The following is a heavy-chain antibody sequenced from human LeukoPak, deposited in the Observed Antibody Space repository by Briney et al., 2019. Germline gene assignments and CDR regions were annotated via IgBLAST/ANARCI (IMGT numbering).Heavy chain of an antibody. CDR1: GYTFTSYY. Sequence: ASVKVSCKASGYTFTSYYMHWVRQAPGQGLEWMGIINPSGGSTSYAQKFQGRVTMTRDTSTSTVYMELSSLRSEDTAVYYCAKSERFDYDILTGYYGHYYYYGMDVWGQGTTVTVSS. V-gene: IGHV1-46*01. J-gene: IGHJ6*02. CDR3: AKSERFDYDILTGYYGHYYYYGMDV. D-gene: IGHD3-9*01. CDR2: INPSGGST.